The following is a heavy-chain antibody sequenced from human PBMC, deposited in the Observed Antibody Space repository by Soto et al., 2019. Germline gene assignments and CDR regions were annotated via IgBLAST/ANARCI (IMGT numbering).Heavy chain of an antibody. CDR2: IYYRGST. Sequence: QVQLQESGPGLVKPSETLSLTCTVSGGSVSSGSYYWSWIRQPPGKGLEWIGYIYYRGSTNYNPSLRRRVTISVDTSKNQFSLKLSSVTAADTAVYYCARGTNAIAVAGVDAFDIWGQGTMVTVSS. V-gene: IGHV4-61*01. J-gene: IGHJ3*02. D-gene: IGHD6-19*01. CDR1: GGSVSSGSYY. CDR3: ARGTNAIAVAGVDAFDI.